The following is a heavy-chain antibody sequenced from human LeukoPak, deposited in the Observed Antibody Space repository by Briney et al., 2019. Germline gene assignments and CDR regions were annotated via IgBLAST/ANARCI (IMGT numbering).Heavy chain of an antibody. J-gene: IGHJ4*02. CDR2: LFNTGSP. CDR1: GASLTTYH. Sequence: SETLSLTCTVSGASLTTYHWTWIRQPPGRRLECIGYLFNTGSPKYNPSLACRVAILADKSKSQFSLKMTSVSAADTAVYYCARGHLGLQDWAQGTPVTVSS. D-gene: IGHD7-27*01. CDR3: ARGHLGLQD. V-gene: IGHV4-59*01.